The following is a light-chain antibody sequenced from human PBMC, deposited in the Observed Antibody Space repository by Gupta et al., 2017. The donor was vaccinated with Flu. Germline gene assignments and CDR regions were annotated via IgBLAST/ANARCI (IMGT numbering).Light chain of an antibody. J-gene: IGLJ3*02. CDR2: NTN. CDR3: VLYMGSGIWV. Sequence: QTVVTQEPSFSVSPGGTVTLTCGFSSGSVATSYYPSWYQQTPGQAPRTLIYNTNTRSSGVPDRFSGSIVGNKAALTITGAQADDESDYYCVLYMGSGIWVFGGGTKLTVL. V-gene: IGLV8-61*01. CDR1: SGSVATSYY.